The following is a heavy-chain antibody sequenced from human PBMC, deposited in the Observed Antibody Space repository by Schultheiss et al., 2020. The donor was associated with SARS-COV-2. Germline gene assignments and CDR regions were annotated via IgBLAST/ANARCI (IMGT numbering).Heavy chain of an antibody. CDR3: AREDYYYYYNMDV. CDR1: GFTFSSYG. CDR2: ISYDGSNK. Sequence: GESLKISCAASGFTFSSYGMHWVRQAPGKGLEWVAVISYDGSNKYYADSVKGRFTISRDNSKNTLYLQMNSLRAEDTAVYYCAREDYYYYYNMDVWGKGTTVTVSS. V-gene: IGHV3-30*12. J-gene: IGHJ6*03.